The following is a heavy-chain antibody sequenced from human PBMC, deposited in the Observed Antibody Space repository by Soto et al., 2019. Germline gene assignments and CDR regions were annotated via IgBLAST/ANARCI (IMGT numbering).Heavy chain of an antibody. D-gene: IGHD2-15*01. Sequence: PSETLSLTCTVSGGSISSYYWSWIRQPPGKGLEWIGYIFYSGSTNYNPSLKSRVTISVDTSKNQFSLKLSSVTAADTAVYYCARLGSSFSSYYYYGMDVWGQGTTVTVSS. V-gene: IGHV4-59*01. J-gene: IGHJ6*02. CDR2: IFYSGST. CDR1: GGSISSYY. CDR3: ARLGSSFSSYYYYGMDV.